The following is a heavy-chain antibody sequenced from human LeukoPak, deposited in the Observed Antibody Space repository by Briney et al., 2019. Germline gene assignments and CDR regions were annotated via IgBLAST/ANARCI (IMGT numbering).Heavy chain of an antibody. CDR1: GFTFSSYW. CDR2: ISGSSSHT. D-gene: IGHD4-17*01. V-gene: IGHV3-74*03. J-gene: IGHJ4*02. Sequence: PGGSLRLSCAASGFTFSSYWMHWVRQAPGKGLEWVSGISGSSSHTLDADSVRGRFIISRDNTRNTLYLHMNSLRAEDTALYYCAKEGDYSNAAPEWGFDSWGQGTLVTVSS. CDR3: AKEGDYSNAAPEWGFDS.